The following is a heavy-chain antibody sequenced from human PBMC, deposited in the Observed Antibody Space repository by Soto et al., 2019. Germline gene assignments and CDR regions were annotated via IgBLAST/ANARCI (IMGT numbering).Heavy chain of an antibody. V-gene: IGHV3-7*01. CDR2: IKQSGTEK. CDR1: GFSFNSYW. CDR3: AREKWLQFYYYYGLDV. D-gene: IGHD4-4*01. Sequence: LRLSCVGSGFSFNSYWITWVRQAPGKGLEWVANIKQSGTEKFYVDSVKGRFTISRDNAKNSLFLEMNSLRVEDTGVYYCAREKWLQFYYYYGLDVWGQGTTVTVSS. J-gene: IGHJ6*02.